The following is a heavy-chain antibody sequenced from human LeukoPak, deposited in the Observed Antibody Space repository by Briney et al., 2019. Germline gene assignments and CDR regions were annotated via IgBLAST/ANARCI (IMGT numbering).Heavy chain of an antibody. CDR3: ARGDCGGDCYLDY. D-gene: IGHD2-21*02. CDR1: GGSISSSNW. V-gene: IGHV4-4*02. CDR2: IYHSGST. Sequence: SETLSLTCAVSGGSISSSNWWSLVRQPPGKGLEWIGEIYHSGSTNYNPSLKSRVTISVDKSKNQFSLKLSSVTAADTAVYYCARGDCGGDCYLDYWGQGTLVTVSS. J-gene: IGHJ4*02.